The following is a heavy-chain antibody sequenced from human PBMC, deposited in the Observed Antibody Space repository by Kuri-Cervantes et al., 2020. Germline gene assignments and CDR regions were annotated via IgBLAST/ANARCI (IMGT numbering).Heavy chain of an antibody. D-gene: IGHD2-21*01. V-gene: IGHV4-61*01. CDR1: RTSVSSGFHH. CDR3: ATYFVGVGGRGN. Sequence: GSLRLSCTVSRTSVSSGFHHWSWIRQPPGKKLEWIGCIYPGQNNRYNPSLQSRVAISVGTSKNQFSLNLSSVTAADTAVYYCATYFVGVGGRGNWGQGTLVTVSS. CDR2: IYPGQNN. J-gene: IGHJ4*02.